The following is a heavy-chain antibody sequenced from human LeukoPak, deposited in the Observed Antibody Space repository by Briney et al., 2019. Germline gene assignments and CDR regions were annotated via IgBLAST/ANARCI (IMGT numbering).Heavy chain of an antibody. V-gene: IGHV3-23*01. CDR2: ISGSGGST. J-gene: IGHJ4*02. Sequence: PGGSLRLSCAASGFTFSSYAMSWVRQAPGKGLEWVSAISGSGGSTYYADSVKGRFTISRDNSKNTLYLQMNSLRAEDTAVYYCAKDLYYYGSGSYPEGDYWGQGTLVTVSS. CDR3: AKDLYYYGSGSYPEGDY. D-gene: IGHD3-10*01. CDR1: GFTFSSYA.